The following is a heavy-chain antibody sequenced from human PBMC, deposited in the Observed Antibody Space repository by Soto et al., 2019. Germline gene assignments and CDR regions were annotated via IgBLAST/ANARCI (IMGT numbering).Heavy chain of an antibody. J-gene: IGHJ2*01. CDR2: IIPIFGTA. D-gene: IGHD2-15*01. CDR1: GGTFSSYA. CDR3: ATVVAAILVEWYFEL. Sequence: QVQLVQSGAEVKKPGSSVKVSCKASGGTFSSYAISWVRQAPGQGLEWMGGIIPIFGTANYAQKFQGRVTITADEHASTAYMELSSLRSEDTAVYYCATVVAAILVEWYFELWGRGTLVTVSS. V-gene: IGHV1-69*12.